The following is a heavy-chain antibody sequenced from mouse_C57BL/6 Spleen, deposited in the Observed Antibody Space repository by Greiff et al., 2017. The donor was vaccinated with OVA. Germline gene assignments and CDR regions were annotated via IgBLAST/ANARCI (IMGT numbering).Heavy chain of an antibody. CDR2: ISYDGSN. CDR1: GYSITSGYY. Sequence: ESGPGLVKPSQSLSLSCSVTGYSITSGYYWNWIRQFPGNKLEWMGYISYDGSNNYNPSLKNRVSITRDTSKNLFFLKLNSVTTEDTATYYCARDRGGTGFDYWGQGTTLTVSS. V-gene: IGHV3-6*01. J-gene: IGHJ2*01. D-gene: IGHD4-1*01. CDR3: ARDRGGTGFDY.